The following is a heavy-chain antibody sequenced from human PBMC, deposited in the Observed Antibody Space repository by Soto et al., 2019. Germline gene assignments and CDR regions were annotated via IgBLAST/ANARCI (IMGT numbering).Heavy chain of an antibody. V-gene: IGHV4-30-2*05. CDR1: GGSISSGGYA. Sequence: SETLSLTCAVSGGSISSGGYAWNWIRQPPGKGLEWIGFISYSGTTHYSASLRSRVSISVDTSKKQFSLDLSSVTAADTAVYYCATMGTPVTGLYYFDYWGQGTLVTVSS. J-gene: IGHJ4*02. D-gene: IGHD4-17*01. CDR3: ATMGTPVTGLYYFDY. CDR2: ISYSGTT.